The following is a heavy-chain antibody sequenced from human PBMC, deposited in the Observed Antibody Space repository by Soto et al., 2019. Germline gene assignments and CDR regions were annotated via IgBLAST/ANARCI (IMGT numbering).Heavy chain of an antibody. Sequence: ASVKVSCKASGYTFTSYYMHWVRQAPGQGLEWMGIINPSGGSTSYAQKFQGRVTMTRDTSTSTVYMELSSLRSEDTAVYYCARDREVFGVVIHYYGMDVWGQGTTVTVSS. CDR1: GYTFTSYY. V-gene: IGHV1-46*01. CDR3: ARDREVFGVVIHYYGMDV. J-gene: IGHJ6*02. D-gene: IGHD3-3*01. CDR2: INPSGGST.